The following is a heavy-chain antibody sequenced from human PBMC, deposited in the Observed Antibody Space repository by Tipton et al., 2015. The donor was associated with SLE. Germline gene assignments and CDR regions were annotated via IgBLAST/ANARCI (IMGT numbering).Heavy chain of an antibody. D-gene: IGHD5-24*01. J-gene: IGHJ3*02. CDR3: ARGQMDHAFDI. V-gene: IGHV4-38-2*01. CDR2: IYYSGST. Sequence: LRLSCAASGFTFSSGYYWGWIRQPPGKGLEWIGYIYYSGSTNYNPSLKSRVTISVDTSKNQFSLKLSSVTAADTAVYYCARGQMDHAFDIWGQGTMVTVSS. CDR1: GFTFSSGYY.